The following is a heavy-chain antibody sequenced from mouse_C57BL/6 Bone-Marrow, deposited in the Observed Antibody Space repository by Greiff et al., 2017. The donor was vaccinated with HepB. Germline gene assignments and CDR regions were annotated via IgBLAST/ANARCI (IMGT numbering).Heavy chain of an antibody. Sequence: QVQLQQPGAELVKPGASVKLSCKASGYTFTSYWMQWVKQRPGQGLEWIGEIDPSDSYTNYNQKFKGKATLTVDTSSSTAYMQLSSLTSEDSAVYDCASYNYGSSSSYWDFEVWGTVTTVTVAS. CDR1: GYTFTSYW. D-gene: IGHD1-1*01. J-gene: IGHJ1*03. CDR3: ASYNYGSSSSYWDFEV. CDR2: IDPSDSYT. V-gene: IGHV1-50*01.